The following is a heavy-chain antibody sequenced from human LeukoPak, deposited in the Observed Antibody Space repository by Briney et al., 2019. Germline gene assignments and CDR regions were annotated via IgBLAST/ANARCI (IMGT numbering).Heavy chain of an antibody. CDR1: GETLSGRY. CDR2: INHRGSA. Sequence: SETLSLTCAVFGETLSGRYWTWIRQPPGKGLEWSGEINHRGSANYNPSFKSRVTISGDTSNQFSLTLASVTATDTAVYFCARGHPMPGRSVSRYYYNYYMDVWGNGTTVIVSS. V-gene: IGHV4-34*01. D-gene: IGHD5/OR15-5a*01. J-gene: IGHJ6*03. CDR3: ARGHPMPGRSVSRYYYNYYMDV.